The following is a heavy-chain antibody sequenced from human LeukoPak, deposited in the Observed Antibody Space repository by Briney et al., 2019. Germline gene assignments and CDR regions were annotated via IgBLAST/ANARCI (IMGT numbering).Heavy chain of an antibody. J-gene: IGHJ4*02. V-gene: IGHV5-51*01. CDR2: IYPADSDT. CDR1: GYSFPNYW. CDR3: ARRKGDGYNSPFDY. Sequence: SGESLKISCKGSGYSFPNYWIGWVRQMPGQSLEWMGIIYPADSDTRYSPSFQGQVTISADKSINTAYLQWTSLKASDTAMYYCARRKGDGYNSPFDYWGQGTLVTVSS. D-gene: IGHD5-24*01.